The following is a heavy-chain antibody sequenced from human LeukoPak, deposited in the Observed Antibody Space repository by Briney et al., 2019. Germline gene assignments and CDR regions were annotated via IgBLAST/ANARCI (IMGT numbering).Heavy chain of an antibody. CDR3: ARGVYCSSTSCPDLDY. CDR1: GGSFSGYY. J-gene: IGHJ4*02. Sequence: PSETLSLTCAVYGGSFSGYYWSWIRQPPGKGLEWIGEINHSGSTNYNPSLKSRVTISVDTSKNQFPLKLSSVTAADTAVYYCARGVYCSSTSCPDLDYWGQGTLVTVSS. D-gene: IGHD2-2*01. CDR2: INHSGST. V-gene: IGHV4-34*01.